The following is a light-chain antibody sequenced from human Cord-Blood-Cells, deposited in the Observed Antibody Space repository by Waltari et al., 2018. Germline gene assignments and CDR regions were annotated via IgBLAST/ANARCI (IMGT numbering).Light chain of an antibody. CDR2: EGS. J-gene: IGLJ3*02. CDR1: SSDVGSYNL. Sequence: SALTQPASVSGSPGQSITISCTGTSSDVGSYNLVSWYQQHPGKAPKLMIYEGSKRPSGVSNRFSGSKTGNTASLTISGLQAEDEADYCCCSYAGSSTWVFGGGTKLTVL. V-gene: IGLV2-23*01. CDR3: CSYAGSSTWV.